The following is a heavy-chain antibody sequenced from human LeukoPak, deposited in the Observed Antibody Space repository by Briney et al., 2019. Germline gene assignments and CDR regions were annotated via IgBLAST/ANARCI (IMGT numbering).Heavy chain of an antibody. Sequence: PSETLSLTCAVYGGSFSGYYWSWIRQPPGKGLEWIGEINHSGSTNYNPSLKSRVTISVDTSKNQFSLKLSSVTAADTAVYYCARLRLPKRVYYYYYMDVWGKGTTVTVSS. CDR2: INHSGST. V-gene: IGHV4-34*01. CDR1: GGSFSGYY. CDR3: ARLRLPKRVYYYYYMDV. J-gene: IGHJ6*03.